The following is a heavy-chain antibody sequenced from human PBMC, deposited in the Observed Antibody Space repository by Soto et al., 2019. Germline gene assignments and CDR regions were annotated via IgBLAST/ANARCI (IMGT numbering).Heavy chain of an antibody. CDR3: ARGVRYNWNLGWFDP. D-gene: IGHD1-7*01. CDR2: MYHSGST. V-gene: IGHV4-30-2*01. J-gene: IGHJ5*02. Sequence: SETLSLTCAVSGGSISSGGYSWSWIRQPPGKGLEWIGYMYHSGSTYYNPSLKSRVTISIDRSKNQFSLKLSSVTAADTAVYYCARGVRYNWNLGWFDPWGQGTLVTVSS. CDR1: GGSISSGGYS.